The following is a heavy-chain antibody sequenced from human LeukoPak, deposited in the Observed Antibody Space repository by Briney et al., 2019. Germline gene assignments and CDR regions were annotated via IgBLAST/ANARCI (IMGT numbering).Heavy chain of an antibody. CDR1: GFAFSDYS. J-gene: IGHJ4*02. CDR2: ISSSDNTI. Sequence: GGSLRLSCAASGFAFSDYSMNWVRQAPGKGLEWVSYISSSDNTIHYADSVKGRFTISRDNAKDSLYLEMNSLRDEDTAVYYCARVHRGYSYGRLDYWGQGTLVTVSS. CDR3: ARVHRGYSYGRLDY. V-gene: IGHV3-48*02. D-gene: IGHD5-18*01.